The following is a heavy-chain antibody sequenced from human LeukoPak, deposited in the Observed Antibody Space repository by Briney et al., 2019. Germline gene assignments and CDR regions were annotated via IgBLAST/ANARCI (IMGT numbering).Heavy chain of an antibody. CDR1: GGSINSYY. D-gene: IGHD2-21*01. V-gene: IGHV4-59*01. J-gene: IGHJ5*02. Sequence: SETLSLTCTVSGGSINSYYWSWIRQPPGRGLEWIGYIYYSGSTNYNPSLKSRVTISVDTSKNQFSLKLSSVTAADTAVYYCARGGGAVVWFDPWGQGTLVTVSS. CDR3: ARGGGAVVWFDP. CDR2: IYYSGST.